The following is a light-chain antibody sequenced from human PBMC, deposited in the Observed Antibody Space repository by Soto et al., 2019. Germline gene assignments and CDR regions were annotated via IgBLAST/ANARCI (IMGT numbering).Light chain of an antibody. J-gene: IGKJ1*01. Sequence: DIELTQSPASLSSSPGERATISCLASQTVTNNLAWYQQQPGKAPRLLIYGAATMATGIPARFSGSGSGTEFTLTISSLQSEDFAVYYCQQYNNWPRTFGQGTKVDIK. CDR1: QTVTNN. CDR3: QQYNNWPRT. V-gene: IGKV3-15*01. CDR2: GAA.